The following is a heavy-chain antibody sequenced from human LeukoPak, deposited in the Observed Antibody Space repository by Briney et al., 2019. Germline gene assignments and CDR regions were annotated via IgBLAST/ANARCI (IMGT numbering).Heavy chain of an antibody. CDR2: INHSGAT. CDR3: ARGRGGYSYDLFDY. Sequence: SETLSLTCAVYGGSFSGYYWSWIRQPPGKGLEWIGEINHSGATNVNPSLRSRLTISVDTSENQLSLSLTSVTAADTAVYYCARGRGGYSYDLFDYWGQGILVTVSS. V-gene: IGHV4-34*01. J-gene: IGHJ4*02. CDR1: GGSFSGYY. D-gene: IGHD5-18*01.